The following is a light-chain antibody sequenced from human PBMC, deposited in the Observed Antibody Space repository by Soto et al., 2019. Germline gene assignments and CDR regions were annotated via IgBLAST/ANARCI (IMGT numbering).Light chain of an antibody. CDR1: QTISSW. CDR3: QQYHNSSTT. Sequence: DIHMNQAPSTLSAYVGYRFTITCLASQTISSWLAWYQQKPGKAPTLLIYDASTLERGVPSRFSGTGSGTEFTLSIDSLQPDDFATYQCQQYHNSSTTFGQGTRLEIK. CDR2: DAS. J-gene: IGKJ5*01. V-gene: IGKV1-5*01.